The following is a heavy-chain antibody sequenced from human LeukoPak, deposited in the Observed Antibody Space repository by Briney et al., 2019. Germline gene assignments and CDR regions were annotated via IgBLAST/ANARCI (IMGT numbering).Heavy chain of an antibody. CDR1: GFTFDDYA. CDR3: AKDYYDILTGSNYYYYYMDV. D-gene: IGHD3-9*01. V-gene: IGHV3-43D*03. CDR2: ISWDGGST. J-gene: IGHJ6*03. Sequence: PGGSPRLSCAASGFTFDDYAMHWVRQAPGKGLEWVSLISWDGGSTYYADSVKGRFTISRDNSKNSLYLQMNSLRAEDTALYYCAKDYYDILTGSNYYYYYMDVWGKGTTVTVSS.